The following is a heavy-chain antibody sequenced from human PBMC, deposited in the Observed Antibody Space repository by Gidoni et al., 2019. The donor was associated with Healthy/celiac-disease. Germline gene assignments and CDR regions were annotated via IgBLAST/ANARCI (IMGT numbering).Heavy chain of an antibody. CDR2: IYPSGST. Sequence: QVQLQESGPGLVKPSQTLSLTCTVSGGSISSGSYYWSWIRQPAGKGLEWIGRIYPSGSTNYNPSLKSRVTISVDTSKNQFSLKLSSVTAADTAVYYCARNWGGTSQLYYFDYWGQGTLVTVSS. J-gene: IGHJ4*02. CDR1: GGSISSGSYY. CDR3: ARNWGGTSQLYYFDY. V-gene: IGHV4-61*02. D-gene: IGHD7-27*01.